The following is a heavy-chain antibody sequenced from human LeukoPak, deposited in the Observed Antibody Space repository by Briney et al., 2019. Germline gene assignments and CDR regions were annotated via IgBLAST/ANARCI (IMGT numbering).Heavy chain of an antibody. D-gene: IGHD2-15*01. Sequence: ASVKVSCKASGYSFTNWGITWVRQAPGQGLEWMGWISTYNGDTKSAKNHQGRITMTRYTSKNTALMELRNLRADDTGVYYCARGDDRASSSTPKGWWVDYWGQGTLVTVSS. J-gene: IGHJ4*02. V-gene: IGHV1-18*01. CDR1: GYSFTNWG. CDR3: ARGDDRASSSTPKGWWVDY. CDR2: ISTYNGDT.